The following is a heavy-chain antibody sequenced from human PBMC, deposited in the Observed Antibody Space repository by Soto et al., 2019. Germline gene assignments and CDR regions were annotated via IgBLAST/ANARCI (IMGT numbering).Heavy chain of an antibody. CDR3: ASLDYSASRY. D-gene: IGHD3-10*01. V-gene: IGHV3-23*01. CDR2: INANAGNT. CDR1: GFTFSDYP. J-gene: IGHJ4*02. Sequence: EVQLLESGGDLVQPGGSLRLSCAASGFTFSDYPMTRVRQAPGEGLGWVSSINANAGNTYYADSVKGLFAISRDNSKNRLYLKMNSLRADDRAVYYCASLDYSASRYWGRGTMVTVS.